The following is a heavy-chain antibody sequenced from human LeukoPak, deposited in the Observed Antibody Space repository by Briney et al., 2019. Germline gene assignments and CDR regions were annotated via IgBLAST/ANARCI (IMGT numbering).Heavy chain of an antibody. Sequence: GASVKVSCKASGYTFTGYYMHWVRQAPGQGLEWMGWINPKSGGTNFAQKFQGRVTMTRDTSITTAYMELSRLTSDDTAVYYCARSLGDYVDYWGQETLVTVSS. CDR3: ARSLGDYVDY. D-gene: IGHD3-16*01. CDR1: GYTFTGYY. V-gene: IGHV1-2*02. J-gene: IGHJ4*02. CDR2: INPKSGGT.